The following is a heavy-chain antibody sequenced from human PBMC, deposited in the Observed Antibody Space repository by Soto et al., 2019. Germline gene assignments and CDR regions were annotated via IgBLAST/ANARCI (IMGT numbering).Heavy chain of an antibody. J-gene: IGHJ4*02. CDR2: IKQDGSEK. CDR1: GFTFSSYW. Sequence: EVQLVESGGALVQPGGSLRLSCAASGFTFSSYWMSWVRQAPGKGLEWVANIKQDGSEKYYVDSVKGRFTISRDTAKNSLYLQMNSLRAEDTAVYYCARELGYGDYVGSDYWGQGTLVTVSS. D-gene: IGHD4-17*01. CDR3: ARELGYGDYVGSDY. V-gene: IGHV3-7*04.